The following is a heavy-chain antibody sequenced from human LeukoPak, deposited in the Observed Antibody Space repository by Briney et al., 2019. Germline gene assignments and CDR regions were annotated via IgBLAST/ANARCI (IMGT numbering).Heavy chain of an antibody. Sequence: ASVNVSCKASGGTFSSYAISWVRQAPGQGLEWMGRIIPIFGIANYAQKFQGRVTITADKSTSTAYMELSSLRSEDTAVYYCAPEGGCSSTSCYGVGGYWGQGTLVTVSS. CDR3: APEGGCSSTSCYGVGGY. CDR1: GGTFSSYA. CDR2: IIPIFGIA. D-gene: IGHD2-2*01. J-gene: IGHJ4*02. V-gene: IGHV1-69*04.